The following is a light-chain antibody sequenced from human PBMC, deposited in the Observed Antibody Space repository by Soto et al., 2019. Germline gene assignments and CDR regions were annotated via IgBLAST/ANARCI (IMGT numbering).Light chain of an antibody. CDR3: QQYNSFRA. CDR2: KAS. CDR1: QSISSW. V-gene: IGKV1-5*03. Sequence: DIQMTQSPSTLSASVGYRVTMTCRASQSISSWLAWYQQKPGKAPKLLIYKASTLKSGVPSRFSGSGSGTEFTLTISSLQPDDFATYYCQQYNSFRAFGQGTKVDIK. J-gene: IGKJ1*01.